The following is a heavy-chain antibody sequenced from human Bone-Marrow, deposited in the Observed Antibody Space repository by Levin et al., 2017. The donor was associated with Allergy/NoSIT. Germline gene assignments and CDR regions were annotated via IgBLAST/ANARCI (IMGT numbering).Heavy chain of an antibody. D-gene: IGHD3-10*01. Sequence: SCAASGFTFSNAWMSWVRQAPGKGLEWVGRIKSKTDGGTTDYAAPVKGRFTISRDDSKNTLYLQMNSLKTEDTAVYYCTSSPTTLLWFTNYYDYMDVWGKGTTVTVSS. CDR3: TSSPTTLLWFTNYYDYMDV. CDR1: GFTFSNAW. CDR2: IKSKTDGGTT. V-gene: IGHV3-15*01. J-gene: IGHJ6*03.